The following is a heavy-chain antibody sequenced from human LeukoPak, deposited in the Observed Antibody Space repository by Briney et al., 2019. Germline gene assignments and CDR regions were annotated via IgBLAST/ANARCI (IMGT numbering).Heavy chain of an antibody. CDR3: VREVYAFDY. J-gene: IGHJ4*02. D-gene: IGHD2-8*01. CDR1: RFTFSSYA. Sequence: PGGSLRLSCAAPRFTFSSYAMTWVRQAPGKGLEWVSVVSGSGDTTYYADSVKGRFTISRDNSKNTLYLQMNSLRAEDTAVYYCVREVYAFDYWGQGTLVTVSS. V-gene: IGHV3-23*01. CDR2: VSGSGDTT.